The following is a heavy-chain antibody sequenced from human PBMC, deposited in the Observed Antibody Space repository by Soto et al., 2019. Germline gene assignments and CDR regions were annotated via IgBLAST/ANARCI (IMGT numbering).Heavy chain of an antibody. CDR3: AREGSAMVRGVITRYYFDY. V-gene: IGHV1-69*01. CDR2: IIPIFGTA. D-gene: IGHD3-10*01. CDR1: GGTFSSYA. Sequence: QVQLVQSGAEVKKPGSSVKVSCKASGGTFSSYAFSWVRQAPGQGLEWMGGIIPIFGTANYAQKFQGRVTITADESTSTAYMELSSLRSEDTAVYYCAREGSAMVRGVITRYYFDYWGQGTLVTVSS. J-gene: IGHJ4*02.